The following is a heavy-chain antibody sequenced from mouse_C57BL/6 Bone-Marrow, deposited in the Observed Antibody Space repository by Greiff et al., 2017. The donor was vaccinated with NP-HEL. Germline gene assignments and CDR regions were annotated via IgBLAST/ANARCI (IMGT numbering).Heavy chain of an antibody. Sequence: VQLKESGAELVRPGASVKLSCTASGFNIKDDYMHWVKQRPEQGLEWIGWIDPENGDTEYASKFQGKATITADTSSNPAYLQLSSLTSEDTAVYYCTTDDGYYDWFAYWGQGTLVTVSA. J-gene: IGHJ3*01. D-gene: IGHD2-3*01. CDR3: TTDDGYYDWFAY. CDR1: GFNIKDDY. CDR2: IDPENGDT. V-gene: IGHV14-4*01.